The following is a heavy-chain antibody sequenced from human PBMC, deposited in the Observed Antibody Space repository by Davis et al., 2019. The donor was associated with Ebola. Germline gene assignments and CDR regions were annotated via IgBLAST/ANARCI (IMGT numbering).Heavy chain of an antibody. CDR1: GLTLSSYA. J-gene: IGHJ4*02. Sequence: GEYLKISCAASGLTLSSYAMSWVRQAPGKGLEWVSSFVGSGGTYYADSVKGRFTISRDNSKNTLYLQMNSLRAEDTAVYYCAKGVRSTSSVSYWGQGTLVTVSS. CDR2: FVGSGGT. CDR3: AKGVRSTSSVSY. D-gene: IGHD6-6*01. V-gene: IGHV3-23*01.